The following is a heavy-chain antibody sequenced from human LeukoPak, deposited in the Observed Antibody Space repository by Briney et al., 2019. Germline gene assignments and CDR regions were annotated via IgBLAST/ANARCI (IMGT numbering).Heavy chain of an antibody. CDR1: GFTFSSYG. V-gene: IGHV3-30*02. D-gene: IGHD3-16*02. CDR2: IRYDGSNK. J-gene: IGHJ4*02. CDR3: AKEMGDLYEYVWGSYRPMSPDY. Sequence: GGSLRLSCAASGFTFSSYGMHWVRQAPGKGLEWVAFIRYDGSNKYYADSVKGRFTISRDNSKNTLYLQMNSLRAEDTAVYYCAKEMGDLYEYVWGSYRPMSPDYWGQGTLVTVSS.